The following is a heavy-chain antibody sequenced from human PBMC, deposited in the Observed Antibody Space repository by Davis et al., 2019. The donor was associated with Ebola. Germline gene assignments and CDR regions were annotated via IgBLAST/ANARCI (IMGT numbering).Heavy chain of an antibody. Sequence: PSETLSLTCAVSGGSISSGGYSWSWIRQPPGKGLEWIGYIYHSGSTNYNPSLKSRVTISVDTSKNQFSLKLSSVTAADTAVYYCARLQQGSPYYFDYWGQGTLVTVSS. CDR3: ARLQQGSPYYFDY. V-gene: IGHV4-30-2*02. CDR1: GGSISSGGYS. CDR2: IYHSGST. J-gene: IGHJ4*02. D-gene: IGHD2-21*01.